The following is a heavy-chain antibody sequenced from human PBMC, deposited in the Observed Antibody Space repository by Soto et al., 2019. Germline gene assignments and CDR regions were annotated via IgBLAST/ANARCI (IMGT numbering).Heavy chain of an antibody. CDR3: ARGRYCLTGRCFPNWFDS. V-gene: IGHV4-30-4*01. D-gene: IGHD7-27*01. CDR1: GDSISNLDYF. CDR2: IYKSATT. Sequence: SETLSLTCSVSGDSISNLDYFCAWIRQPPGQALEYIGYIYKSATTYYNPSFESRVAISVDTSKSQFSLNVTSVTAADTAVYFCARGRYCLTGRCFPNWFDSWGQGALVTVSS. J-gene: IGHJ5*01.